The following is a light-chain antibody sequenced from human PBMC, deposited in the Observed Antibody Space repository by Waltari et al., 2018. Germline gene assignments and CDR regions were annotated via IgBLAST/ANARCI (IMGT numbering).Light chain of an antibody. CDR2: EVI. CDR3: CSYAGRNIWV. J-gene: IGLJ3*02. Sequence: QSALTQPASVSGSPGQSIPISCTGTSSDVGFYHLVPWYQQHPNKAPKPMVYEVIERPSGVSTRFSGSKSGNTASLTISGLQAEDEADYYCCSYAGRNIWVFGGGTKVTVL. CDR1: SSDVGFYHL. V-gene: IGLV2-23*02.